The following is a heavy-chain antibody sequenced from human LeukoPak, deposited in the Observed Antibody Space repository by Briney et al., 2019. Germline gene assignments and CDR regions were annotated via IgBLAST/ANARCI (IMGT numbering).Heavy chain of an antibody. CDR3: ARVGTAMDY. J-gene: IGHJ4*02. V-gene: IGHV4-61*02. CDR1: GGPISTSYY. Sequence: PSQTLSLTCTVSGGPISTSYYWSWIRQPAAKGLEWIGRIHISGITNYNPSLKSRVTISVDTSKNQFSLKLSSVTAADTAVYYCARVGTAMDYWGQGTLVTVSS. D-gene: IGHD1-7*01. CDR2: IHISGIT.